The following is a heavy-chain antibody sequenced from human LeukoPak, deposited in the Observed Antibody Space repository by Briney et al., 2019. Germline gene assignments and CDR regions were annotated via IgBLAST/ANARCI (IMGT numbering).Heavy chain of an antibody. J-gene: IGHJ4*02. D-gene: IGHD6-13*01. Sequence: ASVKVSCKASGYTFTGYYMHWVRQAPGQGLEWMGWINPNSGGTNYAQKFQGWVIMTRDTSISTAYMELSRLRSDDTAVYYCASSGSSWYYFDYWGQGTLVTVSS. V-gene: IGHV1-2*04. CDR2: INPNSGGT. CDR1: GYTFTGYY. CDR3: ASSGSSWYYFDY.